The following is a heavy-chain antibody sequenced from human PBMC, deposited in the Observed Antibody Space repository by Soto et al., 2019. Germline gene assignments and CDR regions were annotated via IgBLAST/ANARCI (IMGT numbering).Heavy chain of an antibody. Sequence: HGESLKISCKGSGYSFTSYWIGWVRQMPGKGLEWIVIIFLGDSDTRYSSSFQGQVTISADKSISSAYLQWISLKASDTALYYCASVVHGGDSGHHDAFDIWGQGTMVTVSS. CDR1: GYSFTSYW. D-gene: IGHD4-17*01. J-gene: IGHJ3*02. CDR2: IFLGDSDT. V-gene: IGHV5-51*01. CDR3: ASVVHGGDSGHHDAFDI.